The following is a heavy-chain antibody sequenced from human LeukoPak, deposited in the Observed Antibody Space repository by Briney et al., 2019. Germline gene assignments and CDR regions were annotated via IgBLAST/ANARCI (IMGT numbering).Heavy chain of an antibody. D-gene: IGHD1-26*01. CDR3: ARYSVDYGPWFPEF. Sequence: ASVKVSCKTSGYTFTGYYVNWVRQAPGQGLEWMGWVNPDNGVTHFSQKFQGRVTVTRDTSISTAYMELNRPTSDDTAVYYCARYSVDYGPWFPEFWGQGTLVTVSS. CDR1: GYTFTGYY. J-gene: IGHJ4*02. CDR2: VNPDNGVT. V-gene: IGHV1-2*02.